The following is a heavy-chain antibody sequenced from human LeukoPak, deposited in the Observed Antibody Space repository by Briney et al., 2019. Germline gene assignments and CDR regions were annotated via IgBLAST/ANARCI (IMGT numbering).Heavy chain of an antibody. V-gene: IGHV3-48*03. CDR3: AKLGKTENHYGSGRFSYYYYMDV. Sequence: GGSLRLSCAASGFSFSSYEMNWVRQAPGKGLEWVSYIGSSGSTVYYADSVKGRFTISRDNAKNTLYLQMNSLRAEDTAVYYCAKLGKTENHYGSGRFSYYYYMDVWGKGTTVTISS. CDR1: GFSFSSYE. CDR2: IGSSGSTV. J-gene: IGHJ6*03. D-gene: IGHD3-10*01.